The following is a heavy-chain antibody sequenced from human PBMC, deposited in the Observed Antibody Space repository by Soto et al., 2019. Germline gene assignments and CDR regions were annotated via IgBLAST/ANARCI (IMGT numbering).Heavy chain of an antibody. CDR2: ISGSGGST. D-gene: IGHD3-22*01. J-gene: IGHJ4*02. CDR1: GFTFSSYA. CDR3: AKDLGLAGMDYDSSGLDY. V-gene: IGHV3-23*01. Sequence: GGSLRLSCAASGFTFSSYAMSWVRQAPGRGLEWVSAISGSGGSTYYADSVKGRFTISRDNSKNTLYLQMNSLRAEDTAVYYCAKDLGLAGMDYDSSGLDYWGQGTLVTVSS.